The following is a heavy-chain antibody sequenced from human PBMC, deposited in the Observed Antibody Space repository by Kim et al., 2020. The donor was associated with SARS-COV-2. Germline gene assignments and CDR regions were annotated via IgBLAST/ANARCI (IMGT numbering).Heavy chain of an antibody. CDR3: TTAPYQPYYYGSDPDEVFDY. D-gene: IGHD3-10*01. J-gene: IGHJ4*02. CDR2: IKSKTDGGTT. CDR1: GFTFSNAW. V-gene: IGHV3-15*01. Sequence: GGSLRLSCAASGFTFSNAWMSWVRQAPGKGLEWVGRIKSKTDGGTTDYAAPVKGRFTISRDDSKNTLYLQMNSLKTEDTAVYYCTTAPYQPYYYGSDPDEVFDYWGQGTLVTVSS.